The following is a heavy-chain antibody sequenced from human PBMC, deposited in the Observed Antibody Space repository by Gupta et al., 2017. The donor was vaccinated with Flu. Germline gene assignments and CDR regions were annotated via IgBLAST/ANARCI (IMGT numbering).Heavy chain of an antibody. CDR1: GFTLRSYR. CDR2: ITSSSTNI. V-gene: IGHV3-21*02. J-gene: IGHJ6*03. CDR3: ARDWYCSGASCYTPYKHYYYYMDD. D-gene: IGHD2-2*02. Sequence: EVQLVESGGGLVKPGGSLRLSCAASGFTLRSYRMNWVRQAPGKGLEWVSSITSSSTNIYYADSVKGRFTISRDNAKNSLYLQMNSLRAEDTAVYYCARDWYCSGASCYTPYKHYYYYMDDWGKGTTVTVSS.